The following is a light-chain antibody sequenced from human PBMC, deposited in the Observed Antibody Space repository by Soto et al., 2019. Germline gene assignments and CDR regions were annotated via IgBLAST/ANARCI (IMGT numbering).Light chain of an antibody. CDR1: TSNIGSNA. CDR2: DSN. Sequence: QSVLTQPPSASGTPGQRVTISCSGITSNIGSNAVHWYQQLPGTAPRLLIFDSNQRPSGVPVRFSGSKSGTSASLAITGLQSEDEADYYCVSYTSTSTLVFGTGTKLTVL. CDR3: VSYTSTSTLV. J-gene: IGLJ1*01. V-gene: IGLV1-44*01.